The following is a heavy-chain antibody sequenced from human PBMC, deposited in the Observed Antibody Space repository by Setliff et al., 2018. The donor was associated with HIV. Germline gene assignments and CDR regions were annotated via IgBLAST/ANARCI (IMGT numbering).Heavy chain of an antibody. Sequence: ASVKVSCKASGGTFSSYAISWVRQAPGQGLEWMGGIIPIFGTANYAQKFQGRVTITADESTSTAYMELSSLRSEDTAVYYCARAGVVVAATSYYYGMDVWGQGTTVTVS. V-gene: IGHV1-69*13. J-gene: IGHJ6*02. CDR1: GGTFSSYA. CDR2: IIPIFGTA. D-gene: IGHD2-15*01. CDR3: ARAGVVVAATSYYYGMDV.